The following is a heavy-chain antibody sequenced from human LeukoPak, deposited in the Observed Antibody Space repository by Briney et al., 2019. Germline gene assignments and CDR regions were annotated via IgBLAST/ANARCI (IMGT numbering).Heavy chain of an antibody. V-gene: IGHV4-59*01. CDR1: GGSITNYY. D-gene: IGHD3-22*01. J-gene: IGHJ5*02. CDR2: IYYTGAT. CDR3: TRDAEISGYTWYNWFDP. Sequence: SETLSVTCTVFGGSITNYYRSWIRQPRGKGLEWLDYIYYTGATKYNPSLESRVTISVDTSKSQFSLQLSSVTAADTAVYYCTRDAEISGYTWYNWFDPWGQGILVTVSS.